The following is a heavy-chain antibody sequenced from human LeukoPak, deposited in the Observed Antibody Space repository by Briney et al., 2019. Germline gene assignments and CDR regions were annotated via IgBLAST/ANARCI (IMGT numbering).Heavy chain of an antibody. CDR3: ARLFNAGLGAPLDY. CDR2: INGNGGRT. D-gene: IGHD1-26*01. CDR1: GFIFNEYG. Sequence: GGSLRLSCAASGFIFNEYGMTWVRQIPGKGLEWVSGINGNGGRTGYADSVKGRFTITRDNAKNSLYLQMDSLRAEDTALNFCARLFNAGLGAPLDYGGQGTLVTVSS. V-gene: IGHV3-20*04. J-gene: IGHJ4*02.